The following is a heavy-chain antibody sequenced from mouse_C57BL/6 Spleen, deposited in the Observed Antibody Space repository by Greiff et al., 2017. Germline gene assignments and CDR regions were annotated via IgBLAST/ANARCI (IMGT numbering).Heavy chain of an antibody. D-gene: IGHD4-1*01. CDR1: GFTFSDYY. CDR3: AREELGRRYFDY. CDR2: INYDGSST. Sequence: DVKLVESEGGLVQPGSSMKLSCTASGFTFSDYYMAWVRQVPEKGLEWVANINYDGSSTYYLDSLKSRFIISRDNAKNILYLQMSILKSEDTATYYCAREELGRRYFDYWGQGTTLTVSS. V-gene: IGHV5-16*01. J-gene: IGHJ2*01.